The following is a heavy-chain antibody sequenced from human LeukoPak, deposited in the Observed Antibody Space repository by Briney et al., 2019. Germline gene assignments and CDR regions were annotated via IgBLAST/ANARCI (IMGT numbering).Heavy chain of an antibody. CDR3: ARARNDYDTSSFSALDY. CDR2: IWYDGSNI. Sequence: GRSLRLSCAASGFTFSSYGMHWVRQAPGKGLECLAVIWYDGSNIYYADPVKGRFAISRDNSKNTLYLHINSLRAEDTAVYYCARARNDYDTSSFSALDYWGQGTLVTVSS. D-gene: IGHD3-22*01. J-gene: IGHJ4*02. CDR1: GFTFSSYG. V-gene: IGHV3-33*01.